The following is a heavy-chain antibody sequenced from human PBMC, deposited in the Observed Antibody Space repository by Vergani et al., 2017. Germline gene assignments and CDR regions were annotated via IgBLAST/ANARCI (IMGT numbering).Heavy chain of an antibody. J-gene: IGHJ4*02. CDR1: GFTFDDYA. Sequence: EVQLVESGGGLVQPGRSLRLSCAASGFTFDDYAMHWVRQAPGKGLEWVSGISWNSGSIGYADSVKGRFTISSDNAKNSLYLQMNSLRAEDTALYYCAKGQYGSGSYLYYFDYWGQGTLVTVSS. CDR3: AKGQYGSGSYLYYFDY. D-gene: IGHD3-10*01. V-gene: IGHV3-9*01. CDR2: ISWNSGSI.